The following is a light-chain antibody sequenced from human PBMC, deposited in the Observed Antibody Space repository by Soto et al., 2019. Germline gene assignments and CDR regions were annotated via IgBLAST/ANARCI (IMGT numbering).Light chain of an antibody. CDR1: QSVSSSY. CDR2: GAS. CDR3: QQYNNWPRT. V-gene: IGKV3-20*01. Sequence: EIVLTQSPGTLPLSPGERATLSFRDSQSVSSSYLAWYQQKPGQAPRLLIYGASSRATGIPDRFSGSGSGTEFTLTISSLQSEDFAVYYCQQYNNWPRTFGQGTKVAIK. J-gene: IGKJ1*01.